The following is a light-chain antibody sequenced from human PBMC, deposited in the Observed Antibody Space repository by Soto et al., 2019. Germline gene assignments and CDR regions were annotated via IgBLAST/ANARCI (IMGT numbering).Light chain of an antibody. CDR1: QCLGSS. CDR3: QQRSNWPPPST. J-gene: IGKJ5*01. Sequence: IVLTQCPATLYVSPGEGATLSCMASQCLGSSFAWDQKRPGQAPRLLIXXAFXRASGIPARFSVSGSGTDFTLTISSLEPEDLAVEYCQQRSNWPPPSTFGQGTRLEIK. CDR2: XAF. V-gene: IGKV3-11*01.